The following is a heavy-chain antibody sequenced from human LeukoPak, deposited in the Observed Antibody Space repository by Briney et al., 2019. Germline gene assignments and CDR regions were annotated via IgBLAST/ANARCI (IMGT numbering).Heavy chain of an antibody. J-gene: IGHJ6*03. CDR2: ISGSGGST. D-gene: IGHD2-2*01. V-gene: IGHV3-23*01. CDR1: GSAFSSYA. Sequence: PGGSLRLSCAASGSAFSSYAMSWVRQAPGKGLEWVSAISGSGGSTYYADSVKGRFTISRDNSKNTLYLQMNSLRAEDTAVYYCAKSGVVPAVYYYYYMDVWGKGTTVTVSS. CDR3: AKSGVVPAVYYYYYMDV.